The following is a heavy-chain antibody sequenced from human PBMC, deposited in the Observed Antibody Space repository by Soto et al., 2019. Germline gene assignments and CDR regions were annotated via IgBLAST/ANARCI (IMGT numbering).Heavy chain of an antibody. CDR1: GFTVSSNY. J-gene: IGHJ4*02. CDR3: ARRDGYNYYFDY. CDR2: IYSGGST. D-gene: IGHD5-12*01. Sequence: GGSLRLSCAASGFTVSSNYMSWVRQAPGKGLEWVSVIYSGGSTYYADSVKGRFTISRDNSKNTLYLQMNSLRAEDTAVYYCARRDGYNYYFDYWGQGTLVTVSS. V-gene: IGHV3-66*01.